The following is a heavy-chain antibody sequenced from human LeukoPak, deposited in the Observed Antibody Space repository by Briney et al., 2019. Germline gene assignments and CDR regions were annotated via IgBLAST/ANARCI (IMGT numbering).Heavy chain of an antibody. J-gene: IGHJ4*02. CDR2: ISGSGGST. V-gene: IGHV3-23*01. Sequence: PGGSLRLSCAASGFTFSSYAMSWVRQAPGKGLEWGSAISGSGGSTYYADSVKGRFTISRDNSKNTLYLQMNSLRAEDTAVYYCAKSPSGSLTLDYWGQGTLVTVSS. CDR3: AKSPSGSLTLDY. CDR1: GFTFSSYA. D-gene: IGHD1-26*01.